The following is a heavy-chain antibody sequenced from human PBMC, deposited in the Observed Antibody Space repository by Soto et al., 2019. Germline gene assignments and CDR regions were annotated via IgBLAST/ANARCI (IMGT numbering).Heavy chain of an antibody. CDR1: GFTFSTYT. J-gene: IGHJ4*02. CDR2: ISDAGRST. Sequence: EVELLESGGGLIQPGGSLRLSCAASGFTFSTYTMNWVRQAPGRGLEWISTISDAGRSTFYADSVKGRFIVSRDNSKNTLFLEMTRLRLDDTAVYYCAKDDVATYCGPSSCHATSFDFWGQGVLVAVSS. V-gene: IGHV3-23*01. D-gene: IGHD2-21*01. CDR3: AKDDVATYCGPSSCHATSFDF.